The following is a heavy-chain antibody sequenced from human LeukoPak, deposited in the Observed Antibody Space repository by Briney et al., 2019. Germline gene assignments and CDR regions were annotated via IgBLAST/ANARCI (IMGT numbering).Heavy chain of an antibody. D-gene: IGHD5-18*01. CDR3: ARLSGYSYGFDY. CDR2: IYYSGST. V-gene: IGHV4-39*01. J-gene: IGHJ4*02. Sequence: SETLSLTCSVTGYSISTYYYWGWIRQPPGKGLEWIGSIYYSGSTYYNPSLKSRVTISVDTSKNQFSLKLSSVTAADTAVYYCARLSGYSYGFDYWGQGTLVTVSS. CDR1: GYSISTYYY.